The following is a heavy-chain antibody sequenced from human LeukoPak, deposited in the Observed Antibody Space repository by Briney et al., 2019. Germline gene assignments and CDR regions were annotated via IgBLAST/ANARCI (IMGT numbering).Heavy chain of an antibody. CDR3: ARHRYGSWFDP. D-gene: IGHD3-16*02. CDR2: IYYSGST. J-gene: IGHJ5*02. CDR1: GGSISSSSYY. V-gene: IGHV4-39*01. Sequence: SETLSFTCTVSGGSISSSSYYWGWIRQPPGKGLEWIGSIYYSGSTYYNPSLKSRVTISVDTSKNQFSLKLSSVTAADTAVYYCARHRYGSWFDPWGQGTLVTVSS.